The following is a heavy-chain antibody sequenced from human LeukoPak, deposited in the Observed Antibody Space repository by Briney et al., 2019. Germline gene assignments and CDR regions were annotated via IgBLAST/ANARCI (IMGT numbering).Heavy chain of an antibody. Sequence: PGGSLRLSCAASGFTFSDYYMSWIRQAPGRGLEWVSYISSSGSTIYYADSVKGRFTISRDNAKNSLYLQMNSLRAEDTAVYYCARAAAGRDGYYYYYYYMDVWGKGTTVTVSS. V-gene: IGHV3-11*04. CDR2: ISSSGSTI. D-gene: IGHD6-13*01. CDR3: ARAAAGRDGYYYYYYYMDV. CDR1: GFTFSDYY. J-gene: IGHJ6*03.